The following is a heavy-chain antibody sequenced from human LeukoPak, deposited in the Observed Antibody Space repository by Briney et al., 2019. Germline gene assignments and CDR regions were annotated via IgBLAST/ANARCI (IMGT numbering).Heavy chain of an antibody. CDR2: IIPIFGTA. CDR1: GGAFSSYA. J-gene: IGHJ5*02. Sequence: VKVSCKASGGAFSSYAISWVRQAPGQGLEWMGGIIPIFGTANYAQKFQGRVTITTDESTSTAYMELSSLRSEDTAVYYCAREYSSWPVTTYLNWFDPWGQGTLVTVSS. V-gene: IGHV1-69*05. D-gene: IGHD4-17*01. CDR3: AREYSSWPVTTYLNWFDP.